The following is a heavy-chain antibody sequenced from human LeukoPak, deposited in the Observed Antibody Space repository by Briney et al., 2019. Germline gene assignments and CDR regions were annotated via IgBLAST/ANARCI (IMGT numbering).Heavy chain of an antibody. CDR1: GGTFSSYT. V-gene: IGHV1-69*05. CDR2: IIPIFDTA. J-gene: IGHJ4*02. CDR3: ARDRDAWPLIDY. Sequence: ASVKVSCKASGGTFSSYTISWVRQAPGQGLECMGGIIPIFDTANYAQKFQGRVTITTDKSTNTAYMKLSSLRSEDTAVYYCARDRDAWPLIDYWGQGTLVTVSS. D-gene: IGHD2-2*01.